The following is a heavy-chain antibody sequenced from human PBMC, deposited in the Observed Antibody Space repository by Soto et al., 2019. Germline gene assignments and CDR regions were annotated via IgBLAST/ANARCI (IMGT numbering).Heavy chain of an antibody. CDR3: ARSYYDSTGFAVDP. J-gene: IGHJ5*02. CDR2: MYFAGSF. V-gene: IGHV4-59*02. CDR1: GASVNTGY. Sequence: QMQLQESGPGLVKPSETLSLTCTVSGASVNTGYWSWIRQPPGKGLEWIGFMYFAGSFNYNPSLSXXVXXSVETSKNQFSMTWTSVTAADTAVYYCARSYYDSTGFAVDPWGQGILVTVSS. D-gene: IGHD3-22*01.